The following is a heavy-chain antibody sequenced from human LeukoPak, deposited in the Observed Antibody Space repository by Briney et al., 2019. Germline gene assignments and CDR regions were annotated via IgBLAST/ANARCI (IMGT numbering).Heavy chain of an antibody. CDR2: IYPSDSYT. D-gene: IGHD3-22*01. CDR1: GYSYTNYC. CDR3: ALLLNSGYLADY. V-gene: IGHV5-10-1*01. Sequence: GESLKISCKGSGYSYTNYCISGVRQMPGKGLEWMGKIYPSDSYTNYSPSFQGHVTISADKSLSTAYLQWSNLKASDTAMYYCALLLNSGYLADYWGQGTLVTVSS. J-gene: IGHJ4*02.